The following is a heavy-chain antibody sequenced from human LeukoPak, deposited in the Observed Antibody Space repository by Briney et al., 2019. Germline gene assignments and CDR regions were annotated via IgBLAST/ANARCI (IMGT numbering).Heavy chain of an antibody. V-gene: IGHV4-38-2*02. CDR2: IYHSGTTT. D-gene: IGHD6-13*01. CDR1: GYSISSGYY. Sequence: SETLSLTCTVSGYSISSGYYWGWIRQPPGKGLEWIGSIYHSGTTTNYNPSLKSRATISIDESKNQFSLNLNSVTAADTAVYYCARSKPGIAAPLEYWGQGTLVTVSS. CDR3: ARSKPGIAAPLEY. J-gene: IGHJ4*02.